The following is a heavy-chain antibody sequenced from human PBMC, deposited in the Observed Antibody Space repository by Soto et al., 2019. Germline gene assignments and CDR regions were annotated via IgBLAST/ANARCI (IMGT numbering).Heavy chain of an antibody. CDR3: ARGPLRYSSIVSWFDP. V-gene: IGHV1-8*01. Sequence: ASVKVSCKASGYTFTSYDINWVRQATGQGLEWMGWMNPNSGNTGYAQKFQGRVTMTRNTSISTAYMELSSLRSEDTAVYYCARGPLRYSSIVSWFDPWGQGTLVTVSS. CDR2: MNPNSGNT. CDR1: GYTFTSYD. D-gene: IGHD6-13*01. J-gene: IGHJ5*02.